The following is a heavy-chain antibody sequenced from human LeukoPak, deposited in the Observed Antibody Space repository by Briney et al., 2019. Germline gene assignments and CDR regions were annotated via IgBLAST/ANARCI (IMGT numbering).Heavy chain of an antibody. CDR1: EFTGFTFSGSA. Sequence: PGGSLRLSCAASEFTGFTFSGSAMSWVRQAPGKGLEWVSAISGSGAATFYADSVKGRFTISRDNSKNTLYLQMNSLRAEDTAVYYCAKGETYIVVTSTWDYWGQGTLVTVSS. V-gene: IGHV3-23*01. CDR3: AKGETYIVVTSTWDY. CDR2: ISGSGAAT. J-gene: IGHJ4*02. D-gene: IGHD6-19*01.